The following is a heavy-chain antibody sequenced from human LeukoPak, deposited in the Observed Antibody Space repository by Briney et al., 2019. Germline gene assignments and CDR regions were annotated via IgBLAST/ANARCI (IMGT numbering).Heavy chain of an antibody. CDR2: INPNSGGT. D-gene: IGHD1-26*01. CDR1: GYTFTGYY. V-gene: IGHV1-2*06. Sequence: ASVKVSCKASGYTFTGYYMHWVRQAPGQGLERMGRINPNSGGTNYAQKFQGRVTMTRDTSISTAYMELSRLRSDDTAVYYCARDLYSGSYFYYFDYWGQGTLVTVSS. CDR3: ARDLYSGSYFYYFDY. J-gene: IGHJ4*02.